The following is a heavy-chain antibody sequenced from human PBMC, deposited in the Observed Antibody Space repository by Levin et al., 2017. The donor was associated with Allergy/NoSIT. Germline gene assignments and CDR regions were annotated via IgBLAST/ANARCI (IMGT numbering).Heavy chain of an antibody. CDR2: IYNTRGT. CDR1: GGSVSSGDYY. D-gene: IGHD2/OR15-2a*01. V-gene: IGHV4-61*08. CDR3: ARGSPFDY. Sequence: KASENLSLTCTVSGGSVSSGDYYWSWIRQPPGKGLEWIAYIYNTRGTNYNSSLKSRVTISVDTSKNKFSLSLSSVTAADTAVYYCARGSPFDYWGQGTLVTVSS. J-gene: IGHJ4*02.